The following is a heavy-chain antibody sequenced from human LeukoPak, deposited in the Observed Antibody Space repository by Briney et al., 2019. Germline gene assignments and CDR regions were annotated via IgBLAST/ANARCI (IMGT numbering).Heavy chain of an antibody. V-gene: IGHV4-38-2*02. CDR1: GYSSSSGYY. Sequence: KPSETLSLXCTVSGYSSSSGYYWGWIRQPPGKGLEWIGSIYHSGSTYYNPSLKSRVTISVDTSKNQFSLKLSSVTAADTAVYYCARVSYYDSSGSFDYWGQGTLVTVSS. D-gene: IGHD3-22*01. CDR2: IYHSGST. J-gene: IGHJ4*02. CDR3: ARVSYYDSSGSFDY.